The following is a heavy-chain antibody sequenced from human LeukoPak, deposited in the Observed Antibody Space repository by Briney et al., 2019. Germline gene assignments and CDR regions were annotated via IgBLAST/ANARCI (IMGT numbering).Heavy chain of an antibody. CDR1: GFTFSSYE. CDR3: ARRGYYDSGCYDY. V-gene: IGHV3-48*03. D-gene: IGHD3-22*01. J-gene: IGHJ4*02. Sequence: GVSLRLSCAASGFTFSSYEMNWVRQPPGKGLEWVAYISCSGSTIYYPDSVKGGFTIPGDIDKHPLYLQINSLRADDTVFYYWARRGYYDSGCYDYWGQGTLVTVSS. CDR2: ISCSGSTI.